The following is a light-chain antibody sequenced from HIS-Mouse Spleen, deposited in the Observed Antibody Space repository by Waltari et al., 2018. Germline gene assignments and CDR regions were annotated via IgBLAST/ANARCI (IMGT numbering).Light chain of an antibody. J-gene: IGKJ2*01. Sequence: DIKMTQSPSSLSASVGDRVTITCRASQSISSYLNWYQQKPGKAPKLLIYAASSLQSGVPSRFSGSGSGTDFTLTISSLQPEDFATYYCQQSYSTPVYTFGQGTKLEIK. CDR2: AAS. CDR3: QQSYSTPVYT. V-gene: IGKV1-39*01. CDR1: QSISSY.